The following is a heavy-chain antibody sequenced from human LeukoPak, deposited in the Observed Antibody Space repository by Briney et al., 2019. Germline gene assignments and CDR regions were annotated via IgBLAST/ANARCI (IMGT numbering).Heavy chain of an antibody. CDR2: IYYSGGT. V-gene: IGHV4-59*01. Sequence: SETLSLTCTVSGGSISPYYWNWIRQPPGKGLEWIGYIYYSGGTNYNASLTSRVTISVDTSQNQFSLRLSSVTAADTAVYYCARRAAAVGTYYMDVWGKGTTVTASS. D-gene: IGHD6-13*01. CDR1: GGSISPYY. J-gene: IGHJ6*03. CDR3: ARRAAAVGTYYMDV.